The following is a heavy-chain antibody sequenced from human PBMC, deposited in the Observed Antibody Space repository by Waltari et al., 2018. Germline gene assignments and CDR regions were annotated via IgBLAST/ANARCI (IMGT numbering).Heavy chain of an antibody. CDR2: ISWNSGKT. J-gene: IGHJ5*02. V-gene: IGHV3-9*01. CDR3: VRDRFGPLSHNWFDP. Sequence: VQLVESGGGVVQPGRSLRLSCAASGFTFSSYAMSWVRQAPGKGLEWVSGISWNSGKTDYADSVKGRFTISRDNAKNSLYLQMSSLRPEDTALYYCVRDRFGPLSHNWFDPWGQGTLVTVSS. CDR1: GFTFSSYA. D-gene: IGHD3-10*01.